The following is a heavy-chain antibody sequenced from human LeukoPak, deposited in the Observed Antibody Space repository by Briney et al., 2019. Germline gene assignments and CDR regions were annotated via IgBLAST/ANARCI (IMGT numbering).Heavy chain of an antibody. CDR2: ISNSGSST. D-gene: IGHD6-13*01. CDR3: ARDGGPGYSSSWYLY. CDR1: GFTFSNSA. Sequence: PGGSLRLSCAASGFTFSNSAMTWVRQVPGKGLEWVSSISNSGSSTYYADSVKGRFTISRDNAKNSLYLQMNSLRAEDTAVYYCARDGGPGYSSSWYLYWGQGTLVTVSS. V-gene: IGHV3-48*03. J-gene: IGHJ4*02.